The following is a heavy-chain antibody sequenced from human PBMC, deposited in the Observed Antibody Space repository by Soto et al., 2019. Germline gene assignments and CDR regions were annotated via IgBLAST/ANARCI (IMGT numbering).Heavy chain of an antibody. Sequence: QLQLRESGPGLVKPSETLSLTCTVSGDSISRSTYYWGWIRQPPGKGLEWIGSLYDIDSSSYNPYSESIYYNPSLKRRVTISADTSKNQFSLKLSSVTAADTAVYYCVRNVAGATVPYYFDFWGQGIVVTVSS. CDR3: VRNVAGATVPYYFDF. J-gene: IGHJ4*02. CDR2: LYDIDSSSYNPYSESI. V-gene: IGHV4-39*01. CDR1: GDSISRSTYY. D-gene: IGHD1-26*01.